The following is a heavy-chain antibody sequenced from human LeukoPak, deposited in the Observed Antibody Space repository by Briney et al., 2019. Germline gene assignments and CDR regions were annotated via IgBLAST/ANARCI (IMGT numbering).Heavy chain of an antibody. CDR2: TNTDGSST. CDR3: ARGRLYSSGLYYYYGMDG. Sequence: GGSLRLSCAASGFSFSSYWMHWVRQAPGKGLVWVSRTNTDGSSTNYADSVKGRFTISRDNAKNTLYLEMNSLRAEDTAVYYCARGRLYSSGLYYYYGMDGWGRGTTVIVSS. V-gene: IGHV3-74*01. J-gene: IGHJ6*02. CDR1: GFSFSSYW. D-gene: IGHD6-19*01.